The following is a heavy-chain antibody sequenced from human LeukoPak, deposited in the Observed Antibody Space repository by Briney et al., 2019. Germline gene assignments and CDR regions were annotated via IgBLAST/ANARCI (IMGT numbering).Heavy chain of an antibody. CDR1: GHSFTSYW. CDR2: IDPSDSYT. CDR3: PRRGYYYYGMDV. V-gene: IGHV5-10-1*01. Sequence: GESLKISCKDSGHSFTSYWVSWVRQMPGKGLEWMGRIDPSDSYTNYSPSFQGHVTISVDKSISTAYLQWSSLKASDSAMYYCPRRGYYYYGMDVWGQGTTVTVSS. J-gene: IGHJ6*02. D-gene: IGHD3-10*01.